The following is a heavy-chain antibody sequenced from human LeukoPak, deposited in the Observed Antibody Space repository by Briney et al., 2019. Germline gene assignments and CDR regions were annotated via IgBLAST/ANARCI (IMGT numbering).Heavy chain of an antibody. CDR2: ISYDGSNK. V-gene: IGHV3-30*18. CDR1: GFTFSSYG. CDR3: AKNWRNFYFDY. Sequence: GGSLRLSCAASGFTFSSYGMHWVRQAPGKGLEWVAVISYDGSNKYYADSVKGRFTISRDNSKDTLYLQMNSLRAEDTAVYYCAKNWRNFYFDYWGQGTLVTVSS. J-gene: IGHJ4*02.